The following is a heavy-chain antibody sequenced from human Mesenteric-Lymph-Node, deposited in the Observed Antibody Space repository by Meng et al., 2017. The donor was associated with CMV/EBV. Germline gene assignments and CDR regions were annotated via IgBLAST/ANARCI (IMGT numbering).Heavy chain of an antibody. J-gene: IGHJ3*02. CDR2: IYYSGKT. CDR3: ARGLRRWLQLDAFDI. Sequence: SETLSLTCTVSGGSIISNSYYWGWIRQPPGKGLEWIGYIYYSGKTYHNPSLKSRVTISVDTSKNQFSLKLSSVTAADTAVYYCARGLRRWLQLDAFDIWGQGTMVTVSS. V-gene: IGHV4-39*07. D-gene: IGHD5-24*01. CDR1: GGSIISNSYY.